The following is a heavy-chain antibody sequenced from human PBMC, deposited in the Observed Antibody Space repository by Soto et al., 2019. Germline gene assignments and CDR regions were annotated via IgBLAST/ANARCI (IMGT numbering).Heavy chain of an antibody. CDR1: GFTFSNYT. CDR3: AKDRGRGSPVSGGMDV. D-gene: IGHD3-10*01. J-gene: IGHJ6*02. CDR2: ISRTSNHI. V-gene: IGHV3-21*01. Sequence: GGSLRLSCAASGFTFSNYTLNWVRQAQGKGLEWVSIISRTSNHIYYADSVKGRFTVSRDNAENSLYLQMNSLRAEDTAVYYCAKDRGRGSPVSGGMDVWGQGTTVTVSS.